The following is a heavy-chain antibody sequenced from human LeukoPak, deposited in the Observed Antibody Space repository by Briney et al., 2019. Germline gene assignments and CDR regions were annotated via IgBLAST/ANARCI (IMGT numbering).Heavy chain of an antibody. CDR3: AACGGDCYSYYYYGMDV. Sequence: ASVKVSCKASGYTFTSYYMHWVRQAPGQGLEWMGIINPSGGSTSYAQKFQGRVTMTRDTSTSTVYMELSSLRSEDTAVYYCAACGGDCYSYYYYGMDVWGQGTTVTVS. J-gene: IGHJ6*02. CDR2: INPSGGST. V-gene: IGHV1-46*01. D-gene: IGHD2-21*02. CDR1: GYTFTSYY.